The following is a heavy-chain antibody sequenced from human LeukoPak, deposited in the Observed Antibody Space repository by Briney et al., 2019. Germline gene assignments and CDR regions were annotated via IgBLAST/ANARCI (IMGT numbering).Heavy chain of an antibody. J-gene: IGHJ6*02. D-gene: IGHD2-15*01. V-gene: IGHV1-2*06. CDR2: INPNSGGT. CDR1: GYTFTGYY. Sequence: ASVTVSCTASGYTFTGYYMHWVRQAPGQGLEWMGRINPNSGGTNYAQKFQGRVTMTRDTSISTAYMELSRLRSDDTAVYYCATGVAYYYGMDVWGQGTTVTVSS. CDR3: ATGVAYYYGMDV.